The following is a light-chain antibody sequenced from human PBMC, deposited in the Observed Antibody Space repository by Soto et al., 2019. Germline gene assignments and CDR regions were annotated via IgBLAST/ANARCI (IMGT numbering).Light chain of an antibody. CDR2: DVS. J-gene: IGLJ1*01. CDR1: SSDVGGYNY. Sequence: QSALTQPASVCGSPGQSITISCIGTSSDVGGYNYVSWYQQHPGKAPKLMIYDVSNRPSGVSNRFSGSKSGNTASLTISGLQAEDEADYYCSSYTSSSLYVFGTGTKVTVL. V-gene: IGLV2-14*01. CDR3: SSYTSSSLYV.